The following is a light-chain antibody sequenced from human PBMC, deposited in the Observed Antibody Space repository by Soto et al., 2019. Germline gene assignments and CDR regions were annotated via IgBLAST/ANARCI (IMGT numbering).Light chain of an antibody. J-gene: IGLJ3*02. V-gene: IGLV2-14*01. CDR1: LSDIGAYNY. CDR2: EVT. Sequence: QSALTQPASVSGSPGQSITISCTGTLSDIGAYNYVSWYQQHPGKAPKLIIFEVTNRPSGVSNRFSGSKSGNTASLTISGLQPEDEAEYHCSSYTGGNTYWIFGGGTKLTVL. CDR3: SSYTGGNTYWI.